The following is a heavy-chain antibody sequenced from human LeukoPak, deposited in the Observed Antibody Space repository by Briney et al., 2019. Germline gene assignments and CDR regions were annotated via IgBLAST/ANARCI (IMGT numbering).Heavy chain of an antibody. D-gene: IGHD6-19*01. J-gene: IGHJ4*01. V-gene: IGHV3-23*01. Sequence: GGSLRLSCAASGFTFSNSAMSWVRQAPGKGLEWVSTFSGSGITTYYADSVKGRFTISRDNSKNTLYLQMNSLRAEDTAVYYCAKGIYSSGWSCFDYWGHGTLVTVSS. CDR2: FSGSGITT. CDR3: AKGIYSSGWSCFDY. CDR1: GFTFSNSA.